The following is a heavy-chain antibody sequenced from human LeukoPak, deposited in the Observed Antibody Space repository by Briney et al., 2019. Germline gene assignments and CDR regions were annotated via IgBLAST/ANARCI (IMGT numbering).Heavy chain of an antibody. D-gene: IGHD3-22*01. Sequence: GGSLRLSCAASGFTFSSYWMHWVRQGPGKGLVWVSRIKSDGSSTNYADSVKGRFTISRDNAKNTLYLQMNSLRAEDTAVYYCARYDSDGYYYDYWGQGTLVTVSS. CDR2: IKSDGSST. CDR1: GFTFSSYW. V-gene: IGHV3-74*01. J-gene: IGHJ4*02. CDR3: ARYDSDGYYYDY.